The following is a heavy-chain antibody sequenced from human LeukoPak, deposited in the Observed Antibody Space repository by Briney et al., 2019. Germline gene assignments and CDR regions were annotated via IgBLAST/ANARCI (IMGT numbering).Heavy chain of an antibody. V-gene: IGHV1-69*05. J-gene: IGHJ4*02. D-gene: IGHD6-19*01. CDR1: GGTFSSYA. CDR3: ARDKGGWTDYDY. Sequence: ASVKVSCKASGGTFSSYAISWVRQAPGQGLEWMGGIIPIFGTANYAQKLQGRVTITTDTSTSTAYMELRSLRSDDTAVYYCARDKGGWTDYDYWGQGTLVTVSS. CDR2: IIPIFGTA.